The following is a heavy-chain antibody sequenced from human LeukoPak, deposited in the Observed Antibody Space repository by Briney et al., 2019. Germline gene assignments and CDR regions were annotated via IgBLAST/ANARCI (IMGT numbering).Heavy chain of an antibody. D-gene: IGHD3-9*01. CDR2: ISAYNGNT. CDR1: GYTFTSYG. J-gene: IGHJ4*02. Sequence: ALVKVSCKASGYTFTSYGISWVRQAPGQGLEWMGWISAYNGNTNYAQKLQGRVTMTTDTSTSTAYMELRSLRSDDTAVYYCARDSGGYFDWLSQFDYWGQGTLVTVSS. CDR3: ARDSGGYFDWLSQFDY. V-gene: IGHV1-18*01.